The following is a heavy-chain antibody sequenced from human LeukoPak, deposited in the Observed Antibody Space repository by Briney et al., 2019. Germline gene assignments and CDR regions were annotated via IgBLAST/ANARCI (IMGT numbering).Heavy chain of an antibody. V-gene: IGHV1-18*01. J-gene: IGHJ4*02. Sequence: GASVKVSCKAFGYTFTKYGITWVRQAPGQGLEWMGWISGSNGNTNYAQKLQGRVTMTTDTSTSTAYMELRSLRSDDTAVYYCARELSYYYDGSDYSYPIGFWGQGTLVTVSS. CDR2: ISGSNGNT. D-gene: IGHD3-22*01. CDR3: ARELSYYYDGSDYSYPIGF. CDR1: GYTFTKYG.